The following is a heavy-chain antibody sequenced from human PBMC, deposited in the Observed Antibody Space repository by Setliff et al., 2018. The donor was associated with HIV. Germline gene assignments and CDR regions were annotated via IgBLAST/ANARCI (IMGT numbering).Heavy chain of an antibody. D-gene: IGHD4-17*01. CDR2: INHSGST. Sequence: PSETLSLTCAVYGGSFSGYYWSWIRQPPGKGLEWIGEINHSGSTNYNPSLKSRVTISVDTSKNQFSLKLSSVTAADTAVYYCARFEVTTVTTRDYWGQGTLVTVSS. J-gene: IGHJ4*02. CDR1: GGSFSGYY. V-gene: IGHV4-34*01. CDR3: ARFEVTTVTTRDY.